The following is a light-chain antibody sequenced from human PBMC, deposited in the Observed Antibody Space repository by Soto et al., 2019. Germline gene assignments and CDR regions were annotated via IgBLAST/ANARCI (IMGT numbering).Light chain of an antibody. Sequence: EIVLTQSPATLSLSPGERATLSCRASQSVSSNYLAWYQQKPGQAPRLLIYGASTRATGIPARFSGSGPGTEFTLTISSLQSEDFAVYYCQQYNNWLGTFGQGTKVDI. CDR2: GAS. CDR1: QSVSSN. CDR3: QQYNNWLGT. V-gene: IGKV3-15*01. J-gene: IGKJ1*01.